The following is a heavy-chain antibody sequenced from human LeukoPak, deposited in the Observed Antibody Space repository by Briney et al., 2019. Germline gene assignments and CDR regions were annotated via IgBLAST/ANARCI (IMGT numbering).Heavy chain of an antibody. CDR2: ICRSGDSP. V-gene: IGHV3-64D*06. CDR1: GFTFSSYA. J-gene: IGHJ4*02. D-gene: IGHD1-14*01. Sequence: GGSLRLSRSASGFTFSSYAMHWVPEAPGKGPEYVSAICRSGDSPYYADSVKGRISISRDNSKNTPYLQMSSLRAQDPAVFYCVKGTYTAAHWGQGTLVTVSS. CDR3: VKGTYTAAH.